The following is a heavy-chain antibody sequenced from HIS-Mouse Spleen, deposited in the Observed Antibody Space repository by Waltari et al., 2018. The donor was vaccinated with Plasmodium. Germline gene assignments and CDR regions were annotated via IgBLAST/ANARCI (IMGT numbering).Heavy chain of an antibody. CDR1: GFTFSSYR. CDR3: ARVNSGSYYWFDP. Sequence: EVQLVESGGGLVQPGGSLRLACAASGFTFSSYRMNWVRQAPGKGLEWVSYISSSSTIYYADSVKGRFTISRDNAKNSLYLQMNSLRAEDTAVYYCARVNSGSYYWFDPWGQGTLVTVSS. D-gene: IGHD1-26*01. J-gene: IGHJ5*02. V-gene: IGHV3-48*01. CDR2: ISSSSTI.